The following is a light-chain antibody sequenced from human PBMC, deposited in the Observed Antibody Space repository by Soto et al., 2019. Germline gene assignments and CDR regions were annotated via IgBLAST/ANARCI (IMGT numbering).Light chain of an antibody. CDR2: KAS. J-gene: IGKJ1*01. V-gene: IGKV1-5*03. Sequence: DIQMTQSPSTLSASVGDRVTITCRASQSISTWLAWFQQKPGKAPKLLIYKASNLESGVPSRFSGSGSGTEFSLTSSSLQADDFATYYCQQCNSHSRTFGQGTKVEVK. CDR1: QSISTW. CDR3: QQCNSHSRT.